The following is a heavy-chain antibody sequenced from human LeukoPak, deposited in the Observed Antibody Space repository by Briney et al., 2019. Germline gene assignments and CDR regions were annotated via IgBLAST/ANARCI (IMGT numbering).Heavy chain of an antibody. CDR2: ITSKAYGGTT. Sequence: GRSLRLSCSASGFTFGGYAVSWSRQAPGKGLEWVGFITSKAYGGTTEYAASVKGRFTISRDDSKSIAYLQMNSLKTEDTAVYYCTQVRSGASGYWGQGTLVTVSS. V-gene: IGHV3-49*03. CDR1: GFTFGGYA. J-gene: IGHJ4*02. CDR3: TQVRSGASGY. D-gene: IGHD3-10*01.